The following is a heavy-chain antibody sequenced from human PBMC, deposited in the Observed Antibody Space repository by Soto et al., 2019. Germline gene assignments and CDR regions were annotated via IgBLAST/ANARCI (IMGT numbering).Heavy chain of an antibody. D-gene: IGHD4-17*01. Sequence: QVLLLQSGPEVKEAGASVKVSCMAFGDAFKSYAIHWFRLAPGQGLQYMGRIIPAYNRTKYAQKFQGRLTLTADLYTSTVYMELSSLRSEDTAVYYCARGPTNVYGDDTLDYWGQGPKVIVAS. CDR2: IIPAYNRT. J-gene: IGHJ4*02. CDR3: ARGPTNVYGDDTLDY. V-gene: IGHV1-69*01. CDR1: GDAFKSYA.